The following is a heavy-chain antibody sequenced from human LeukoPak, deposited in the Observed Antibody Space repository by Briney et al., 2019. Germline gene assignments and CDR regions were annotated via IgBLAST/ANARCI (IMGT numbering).Heavy chain of an antibody. CDR3: ARGTMVRGVIANDAFDI. Sequence: GGSLTLSCAASGFTFSSYGMHWVRQAPGKGLEWVVVIWYDGSNKYYADSVKGRFTISRDNSKNTLYLQMNSLRAEDTAVYYCARGTMVRGVIANDAFDIWGQGTMVTVSS. J-gene: IGHJ3*02. D-gene: IGHD3-10*01. CDR2: IWYDGSNK. CDR1: GFTFSSYG. V-gene: IGHV3-33*01.